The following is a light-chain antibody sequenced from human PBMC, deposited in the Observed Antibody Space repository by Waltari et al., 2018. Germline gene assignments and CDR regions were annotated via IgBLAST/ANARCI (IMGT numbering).Light chain of an antibody. CDR1: PSICSS. Sequence: ETVVTQSPGTLSVSPGERATLSCRTSPSICSSFACYQQKPGQSPRLLIYHASTRAPGIPARFSVSWSETEFTSTISSPQSEDSAVYYCQQYNNWPPGTFGQGTRVEV. CDR2: HAS. CDR3: QQYNNWPPGT. J-gene: IGKJ1*01. V-gene: IGKV3D-15*01.